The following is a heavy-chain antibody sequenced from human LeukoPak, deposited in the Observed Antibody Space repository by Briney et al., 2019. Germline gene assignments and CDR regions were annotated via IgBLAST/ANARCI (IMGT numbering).Heavy chain of an antibody. J-gene: IGHJ6*02. CDR3: ARGLPVIAAASDNYYYGMDV. CDR1: GFTFDDYA. V-gene: IGHV3-30*02. Sequence: GGSLRPSCAASGFTFDDYAMHWVRQAPGKGLEWVAFIRYDGSNKYYADSVKGRFTISRDNSKNTLYLQMNSLRAEDTAVYYCARGLPVIAAASDNYYYGMDVWGQGTTVTVSS. CDR2: IRYDGSNK. D-gene: IGHD6-13*01.